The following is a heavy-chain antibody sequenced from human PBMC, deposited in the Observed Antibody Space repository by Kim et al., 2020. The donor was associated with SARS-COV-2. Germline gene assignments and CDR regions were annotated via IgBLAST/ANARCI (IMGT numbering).Heavy chain of an antibody. CDR3: TTVREYYGLGV. V-gene: IGHV3-15*01. J-gene: IGHJ6*02. CDR1: GFIFSNAW. CDR2: IKSKYDGETK. Sequence: GGSLRLSCAGSGFIFSNAWMTWVRQPPGKGMEWIGRIKSKYDGETKDYAAPVKGRFSISRDDSTNTVSLQMNSLKIEDTAVYYCTTVREYYGLGVWGQGTTVIVSS.